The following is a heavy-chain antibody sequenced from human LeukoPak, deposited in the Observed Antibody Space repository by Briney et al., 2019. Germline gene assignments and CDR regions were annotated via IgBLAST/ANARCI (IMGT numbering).Heavy chain of an antibody. J-gene: IGHJ4*02. V-gene: IGHV4-4*08. CDR3: AREVFTLSSSYFDY. D-gene: IGHD6-6*01. CDR2: IYATGST. CDR1: GGSISSYY. Sequence: SETLSLTCTVSGGSISSYYWSWIRQPPGKGLEWIGRIYATGSTNYSPSLKSRVTISVDTSKNQFSLKLSSVTAADTAVYYCAREVFTLSSSYFDYWGQGTLVTVSS.